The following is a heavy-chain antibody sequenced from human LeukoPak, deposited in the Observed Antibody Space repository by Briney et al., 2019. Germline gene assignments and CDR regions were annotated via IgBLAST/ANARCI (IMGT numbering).Heavy chain of an antibody. Sequence: SETLSLTCTVSGGSISSGGYYWSWIRQHPGKGPEWIGYIYYSGSTYYNPSLKSRVTISVDTSKNQFSLKLSSVTAADTAVYYCARSAIYYDSSGYYYGMDVWGQGTTVTVSS. D-gene: IGHD3-22*01. J-gene: IGHJ6*02. V-gene: IGHV4-31*03. CDR1: GGSISSGGYY. CDR3: ARSAIYYDSSGYYYGMDV. CDR2: IYYSGST.